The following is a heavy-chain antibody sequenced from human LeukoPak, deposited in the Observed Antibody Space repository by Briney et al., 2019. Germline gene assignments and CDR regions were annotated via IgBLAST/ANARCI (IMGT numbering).Heavy chain of an antibody. CDR2: ITNSANSI. D-gene: IGHD5-24*01. CDR1: GFTFSTYS. J-gene: IGHJ3*02. Sequence: GGSLRLSCEASGFTFSTYSMNRVRQAPGKGLEWVSYITNSANSITYADSVKGRFTISRDNAKNSLFLQMSSMKDEDTAVYYCGRDLNYAFDIWGQGKMVTVSS. V-gene: IGHV3-48*02. CDR3: GRDLNYAFDI.